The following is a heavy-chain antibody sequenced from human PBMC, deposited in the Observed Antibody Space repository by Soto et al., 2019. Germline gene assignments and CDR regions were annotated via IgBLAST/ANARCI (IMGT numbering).Heavy chain of an antibody. CDR3: AKDRNYYDSSGYAY. CDR1: GFTFNSYA. Sequence: PGGSLRLSCAASGFTFNSYAMSWVRQAPGKGLEWVSTIIGSGGSTYYADSAKGRSSVSRDNSKNTLYLQMNSLRAEDTAVYYCAKDRNYYDSSGYAYWGQGTLVTVSS. V-gene: IGHV3-23*01. J-gene: IGHJ4*02. CDR2: IIGSGGST. D-gene: IGHD3-22*01.